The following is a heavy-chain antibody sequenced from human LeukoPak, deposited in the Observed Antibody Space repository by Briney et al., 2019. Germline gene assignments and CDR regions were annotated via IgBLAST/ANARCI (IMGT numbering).Heavy chain of an antibody. CDR3: ARETYYYDSSGYYPYYFDY. CDR1: GFTFSGHW. J-gene: IGHJ4*02. CDR2: ISSSGSTI. Sequence: PGGSLRLSCVASGFTFSGHWMSWVRQAPGKGLEWVSYISSSGSTIYYADSVKGRFTISRDNAKNSLYLQMNSLRAEDTAVYYCARETYYYDSSGYYPYYFDYWGQGTLVTVSS. V-gene: IGHV3-48*03. D-gene: IGHD3-22*01.